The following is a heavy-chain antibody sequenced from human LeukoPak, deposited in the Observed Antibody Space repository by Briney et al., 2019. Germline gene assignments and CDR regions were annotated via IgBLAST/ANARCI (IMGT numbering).Heavy chain of an antibody. V-gene: IGHV1-2*06. Sequence: ASVKVSCKASGYTFTGYYMHWVRQAPGQGLEWMGRINPNSGGTNYAQKFQGRVTMTRDTSISTAYMELSRLRSDDTAVYYCARHHAGEKSLSTEIFDYWGQGTLVTVSS. J-gene: IGHJ4*02. CDR3: ARHHAGEKSLSTEIFDY. CDR1: GYTFTGYY. CDR2: INPNSGGT. D-gene: IGHD3-10*01.